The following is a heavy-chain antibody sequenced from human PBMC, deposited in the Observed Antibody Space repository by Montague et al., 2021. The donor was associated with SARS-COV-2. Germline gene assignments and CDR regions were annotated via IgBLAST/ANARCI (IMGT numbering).Heavy chain of an antibody. CDR3: ATGINYYDFLALQS. V-gene: IGHV4-4*02. CDR1: GGSIESGNW. D-gene: IGHD3/OR15-3a*01. J-gene: IGHJ4*02. CDR2: ILHTEST. Sequence: SETLSLTSTASGGSIESGNWWSWVRHTPWKGLEWIGEILHTESTXFNPALKTRVAMSVDKSRNQFSLKLTSLTAADTAVYYCATGINYYDFLALQSWGQGALVIVSS.